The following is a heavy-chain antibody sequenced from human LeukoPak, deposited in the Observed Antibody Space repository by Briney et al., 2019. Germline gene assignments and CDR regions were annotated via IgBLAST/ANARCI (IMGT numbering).Heavy chain of an antibody. CDR2: IYYSGST. J-gene: IGHJ4*02. CDR1: LGSTRVFN. Sequence: SETLSLSCAVSLGSTRVFNCSCIPQPPGKGLEWIGYIYYSGSTSCNPSLKSRVTISVDTSKNQFSLKLSSVTAADTAFYYCASEGVAAAAFDYWGQGTLVTVSS. D-gene: IGHD6-13*01. CDR3: ASEGVAAAAFDY. V-gene: IGHV4-59*01.